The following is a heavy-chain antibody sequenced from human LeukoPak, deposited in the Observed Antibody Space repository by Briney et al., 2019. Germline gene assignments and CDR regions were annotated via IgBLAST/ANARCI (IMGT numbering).Heavy chain of an antibody. CDR1: GFTFSSYA. CDR3: ARVRFYDFWSGAFDY. CDR2: ISSSGSTI. Sequence: GRSLRLSCAASGFTFSSYAMHWVRQAPGKGLEWVSYISSSGSTIYYADSVKGRFTISRDNAKNSLYLQMNSLRAEDTAVYYCARVRFYDFWSGAFDYWGQGTLVTVSS. V-gene: IGHV3-48*04. J-gene: IGHJ4*02. D-gene: IGHD3-3*01.